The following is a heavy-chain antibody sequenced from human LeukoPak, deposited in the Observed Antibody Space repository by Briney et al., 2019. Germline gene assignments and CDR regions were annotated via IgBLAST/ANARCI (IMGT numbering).Heavy chain of an antibody. J-gene: IGHJ4*02. CDR2: IYYSGST. CDR1: GGSISSYY. CDR3: AKDIGRYSYGRAFY. Sequence: SETLSLTCTVSGGSISSYYWSWIRQPPGKGLEWIGYIYYSGSTNYNPSLKSRVTISVDTSKNQFSLKLSSVTAEDTALYYCAKDIGRYSYGRAFYWGQGTLVTVSS. D-gene: IGHD5-18*01. V-gene: IGHV4-59*01.